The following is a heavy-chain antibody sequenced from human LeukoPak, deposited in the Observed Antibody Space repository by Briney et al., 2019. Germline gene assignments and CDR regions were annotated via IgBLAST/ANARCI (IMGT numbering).Heavy chain of an antibody. CDR1: GFTFDDYG. Sequence: PGGSLRLSCAASGFTFDDYGMSWVRQAPGKGLEWVGRIKSKTDGGTTDYAAPVKGRFTISRDDSKNTLYLQMNSLKTEDTAVYYCTTDPLGGDYYNWFDPWGQGTLVTVSS. CDR3: TTDPLGGDYYNWFDP. V-gene: IGHV3-15*01. D-gene: IGHD4-17*01. CDR2: IKSKTDGGTT. J-gene: IGHJ5*02.